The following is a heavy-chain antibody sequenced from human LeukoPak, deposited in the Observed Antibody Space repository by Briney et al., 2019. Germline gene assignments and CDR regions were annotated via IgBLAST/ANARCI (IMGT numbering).Heavy chain of an antibody. J-gene: IGHJ4*02. CDR2: LSDSGTTT. Sequence: GGSLRLSCAASGFSFNNYAMYWVRQAPGKGLEWVSALSDSGTTTYYADSVKGRFTISRDISKNTLYLQMNSLRVEDTAVYYCATEGKMVRGVYTDYWGQGTLVTVSS. CDR1: GFSFNNYA. CDR3: ATEGKMVRGVYTDY. V-gene: IGHV3-23*01. D-gene: IGHD3-10*01.